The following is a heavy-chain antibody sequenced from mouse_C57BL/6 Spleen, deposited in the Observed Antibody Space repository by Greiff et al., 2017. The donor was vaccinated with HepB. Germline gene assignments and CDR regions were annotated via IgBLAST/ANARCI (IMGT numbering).Heavy chain of an antibody. CDR1: GYTFTSYW. J-gene: IGHJ2*01. Sequence: QVQLQQSGAELVRPGTSVKLSCKASGYTFTSYWMHWVKQRPGQGLEWIGVIDPSDSYTNYNQKFKGKATLTVDTSSSTAYMQLSSLTSEDSAVYYCAGGDYYGSSYWGQGTTLTVSS. CDR3: AGGDYYGSSY. D-gene: IGHD1-1*01. CDR2: IDPSDSYT. V-gene: IGHV1-59*01.